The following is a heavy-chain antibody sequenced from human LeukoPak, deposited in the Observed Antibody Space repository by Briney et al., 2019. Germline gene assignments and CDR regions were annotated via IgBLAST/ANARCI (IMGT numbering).Heavy chain of an antibody. CDR1: GFTFSDHY. CDR2: ISRSGNTI. CDR3: ARDLSSSSTAYFQH. V-gene: IGHV3-11*04. J-gene: IGHJ1*01. D-gene: IGHD6-6*01. Sequence: PGGSLRLSCAASGFTFSDHYMSWFRQGPGKGLEWVSYISRSGNTIYYADSVRGRFTISRDNAKNSLYLQMNSLRAEDTAVYYCARDLSSSSTAYFQHWGQGTLVTVSS.